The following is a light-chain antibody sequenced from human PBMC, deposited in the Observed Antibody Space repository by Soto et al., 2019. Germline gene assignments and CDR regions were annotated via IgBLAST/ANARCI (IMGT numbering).Light chain of an antibody. CDR2: GAS. J-gene: IGKJ1*01. V-gene: IGKV3-20*01. CDR3: QQYGSSPPTWT. CDR1: QSVSSGY. Sequence: EILLTQSPGTLSLSPWERATLSCRASQSVSSGYLAWYQQKPGQAPRLLIYGASSRATGIPDRFSGSGSGTDFTLTISRLEPEDFAVYYCQQYGSSPPTWTFGQGTKVDIK.